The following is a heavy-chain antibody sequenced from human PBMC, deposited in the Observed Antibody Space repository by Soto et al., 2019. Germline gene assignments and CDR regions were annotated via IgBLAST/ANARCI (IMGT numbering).Heavy chain of an antibody. Sequence: GAAVKVSSKDPRYTYRSYHISSVRQAPGQGLEWMGWISAYNGNTNYAQKLQGRVTMTTDTSTSTAYMELRSLRSDDTAVYYCARDSPPPREWGQGTLVTVSS. CDR2: ISAYNGNT. V-gene: IGHV1-18*01. CDR1: RYTYRSYH. CDR3: ARDSPPPRE. J-gene: IGHJ4*02.